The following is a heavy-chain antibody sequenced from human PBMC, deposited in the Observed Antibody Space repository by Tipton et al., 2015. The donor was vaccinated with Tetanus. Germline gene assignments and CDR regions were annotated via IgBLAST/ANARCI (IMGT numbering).Heavy chain of an antibody. V-gene: IGHV4-4*02. CDR1: GGSIRSSNW. CDR3: AKDQGGGRVVRLNWFDP. CDR2: IYHSGTT. D-gene: IGHD6-6*01. Sequence: TLSLTCAVSGGSIRSSNWWSWVRQTPGKGLEWIGEIYHSGTTNYNPSLKSRVTMSVDNSKNQFSLKLNSVTAADTAVYYCAKDQGGGRVVRLNWFDPWGPGILVTVSS. J-gene: IGHJ5*02.